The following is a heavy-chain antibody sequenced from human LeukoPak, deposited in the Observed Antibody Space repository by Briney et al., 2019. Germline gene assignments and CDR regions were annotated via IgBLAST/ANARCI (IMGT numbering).Heavy chain of an antibody. CDR2: IGYDESKK. Sequence: GGSLRLSCVASGFTFRNHGMQWVRQAPGRGLEWVALIGYDESKKYYADSVKGRFTTSRDNSKNTLYLQMNSLRVEDTAVYYCARARGYNYGFDYWGQGTLVTVSS. J-gene: IGHJ4*02. CDR1: GFTFRNHG. CDR3: ARARGYNYGFDY. D-gene: IGHD5-18*01. V-gene: IGHV3-33*01.